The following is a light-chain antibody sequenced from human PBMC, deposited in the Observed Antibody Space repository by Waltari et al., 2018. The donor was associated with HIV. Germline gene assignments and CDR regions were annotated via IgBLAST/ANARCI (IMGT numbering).Light chain of an antibody. CDR3: QSSDSSRSGSI. CDR2: VTI. V-gene: IGLV1-40*01. Sequence: QSVLTPPPSVSGAPGQRVTISCTGSRSDIGAGYDVHWYQQPPGTAPKLLIIVTINRPPGVPARVSYYTSGTTASPAITGLQAEEEADYYCQSSDSSRSGSIFGGGTKLTVL. CDR1: RSDIGAGYD. J-gene: IGLJ2*01.